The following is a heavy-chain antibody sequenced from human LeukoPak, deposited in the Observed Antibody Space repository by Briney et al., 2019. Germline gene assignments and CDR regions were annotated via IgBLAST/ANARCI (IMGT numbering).Heavy chain of an antibody. D-gene: IGHD2-8*02. CDR3: ARSSYCPSYPMDV. CDR2: MNPNSGNT. J-gene: IGHJ6*04. CDR1: ENTFTNYY. Sequence: ASVKVSCKASENTFTNYYMHWVRQAPGQGLEWMGWMNPNSGNTGYAQKFQGRVTITRNTSISTAYMELSSLRSEDTAVYYCARSSYCPSYPMDVWGKGTTVTVSS. V-gene: IGHV1-8*01.